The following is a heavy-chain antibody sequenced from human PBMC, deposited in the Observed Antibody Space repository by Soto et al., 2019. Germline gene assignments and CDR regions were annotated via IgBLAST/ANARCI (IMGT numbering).Heavy chain of an antibody. J-gene: IGHJ4*02. V-gene: IGHV4-39*01. D-gene: IGHD3-3*01. CDR3: ARHSSSITIFGEYYFDY. CDR2: IYYSGST. CDR1: GCSISSSSYY. Sequence: SETLPLTCTFSGCSISSSSYYWGWIRQPPGKGLEWIGSIYYSGSTYYNPSLKSRVTISVDTSKNQFSLKLSSVTAADTAVYYCARHSSSITIFGEYYFDYWGQGTLVTVSS.